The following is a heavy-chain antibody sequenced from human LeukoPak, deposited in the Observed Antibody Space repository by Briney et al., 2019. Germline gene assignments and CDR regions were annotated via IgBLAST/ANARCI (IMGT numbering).Heavy chain of an antibody. J-gene: IGHJ6*03. V-gene: IGHV1-2*02. Sequence: ASVKVSCKASGYTFTGYYMNWVRQAPGQGLEWMGWINPNSGRTNYAQNFQGRVTMTRDPSISTAYMELSSLRSEDTAVYYCAGDTAMAQWGVYYYMDVWGKGTTVTVSS. CDR1: GYTFTGYY. CDR2: INPNSGRT. D-gene: IGHD5-18*01. CDR3: AGDTAMAQWGVYYYMDV.